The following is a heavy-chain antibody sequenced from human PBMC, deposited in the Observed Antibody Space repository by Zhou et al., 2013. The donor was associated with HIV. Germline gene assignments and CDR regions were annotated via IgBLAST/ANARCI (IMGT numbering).Heavy chain of an antibody. D-gene: IGHD4-4*01. CDR3: STATVHKGEAFEF. CDR2: FDPEEGET. CDR1: GFSLSELS. V-gene: IGHV1-24*01. Sequence: QVQLDQSGAEVKKPGASVKVSCKVSGFSLSELSLHWVRQAPGKGLEWMGGFDPEEGETIYAQDFQGRVSMTEDTSTHTAHMELSSLRSQDTAVYFCSTATVHKGEAFEFWGQGTMVTSLQ. J-gene: IGHJ3*01.